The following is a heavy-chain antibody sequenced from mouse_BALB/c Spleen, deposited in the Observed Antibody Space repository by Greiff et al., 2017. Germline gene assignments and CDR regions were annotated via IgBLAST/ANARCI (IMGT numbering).Heavy chain of an antibody. CDR3: ASLPYDSRAMDY. J-gene: IGHJ4*01. Sequence: VQRVESGPELVKPGASVKISCKATGYTFSSYWIEWVKQRPGHGLEWIGEILPGSGSTNYNEKFKGKATFTADTSSNTAYMQLSSLTSEDSAVYYCASLPYDSRAMDYWGQGTSVTVSS. V-gene: IGHV1-9*01. CDR1: GYTFSSYW. D-gene: IGHD2-4*01. CDR2: ILPGSGST.